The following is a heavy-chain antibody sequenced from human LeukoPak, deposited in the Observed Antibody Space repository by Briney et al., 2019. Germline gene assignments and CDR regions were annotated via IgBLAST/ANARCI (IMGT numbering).Heavy chain of an antibody. J-gene: IGHJ4*02. Sequence: PGGSLRLSCAASGFTFSSYWMHWVRQAPWKGLVWVSRVNSDGSSTTYADSVKGRFTISRDNAKNTLYLQMNSLRAEDTAVYYCARGSTQYSSGWYGLDYRGQGTLVTVSS. CDR3: ARGSTQYSSGWYGLDY. CDR1: GFTFSSYW. D-gene: IGHD6-19*01. V-gene: IGHV3-74*01. CDR2: VNSDGSST.